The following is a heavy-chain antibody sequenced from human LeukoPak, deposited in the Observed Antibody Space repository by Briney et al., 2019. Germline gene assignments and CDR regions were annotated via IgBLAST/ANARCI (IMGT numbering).Heavy chain of an antibody. D-gene: IGHD1-26*01. CDR2: IYDSGST. V-gene: IGHV4-30-2*01. Sequence: PSQTLSLTCTVSGGSISSGGYYWSWIRQPPGQALEWIGYIYDSGSTYYNPSLKRRVTISVDRSKNQLCLNVNSVTAAATAVYYCARRGSYEKPGDYWGQGTLVTVSS. J-gene: IGHJ4*02. CDR1: GGSISSGGYY. CDR3: ARRGSYEKPGDY.